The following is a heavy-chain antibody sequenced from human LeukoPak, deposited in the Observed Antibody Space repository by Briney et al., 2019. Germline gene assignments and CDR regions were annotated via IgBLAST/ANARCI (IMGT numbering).Heavy chain of an antibody. CDR1: GFTFSNAW. CDR2: IKSKTDGGTT. CDR3: TTGARRVARASSSGYDPQFDY. Sequence: PGGSLRLSCAASGFTFSNAWMSWVRQAPGKGLEWVGRIKSKTDGGTTDYAAPVKGRFTISRDDSKNTLYLQMNSLKTEDTAVYYCTTGARRVARASSSGYDPQFDYWGQGTLVTVSS. J-gene: IGHJ4*02. V-gene: IGHV3-15*01. D-gene: IGHD5-12*01.